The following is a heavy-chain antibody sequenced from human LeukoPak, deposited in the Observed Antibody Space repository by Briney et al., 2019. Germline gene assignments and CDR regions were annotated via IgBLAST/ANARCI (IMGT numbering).Heavy chain of an antibody. D-gene: IGHD1-26*01. Sequence: SVKVSCKASGGTFSTYAISWVRQAPGQGLEWMGGIIPIFGTAKYAQKFQGRVTITADKSTSTAYMELSSLRSEDTAVYYCARDSGSYRPLDYWGQGTLVTVSS. CDR3: ARDSGSYRPLDY. CDR2: IIPIFGTA. J-gene: IGHJ4*02. V-gene: IGHV1-69*06. CDR1: GGTFSTYA.